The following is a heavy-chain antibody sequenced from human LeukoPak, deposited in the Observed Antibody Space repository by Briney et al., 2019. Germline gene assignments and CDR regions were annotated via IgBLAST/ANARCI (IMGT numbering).Heavy chain of an antibody. V-gene: IGHV4-59*01. J-gene: IGHJ4*02. D-gene: IGHD5-24*01. CDR2: IYYTGST. Sequence: SETLSLTCTVSGGSISGCYWTWIRQPPGKGLEWIGYIYYTGSTNYNPSLKSRVTISVDTSKNQFSLNLSSVTAADTALYYCARFDRDGYNLDYWGQGTLVTVSS. CDR1: GGSISGCY. CDR3: ARFDRDGYNLDY.